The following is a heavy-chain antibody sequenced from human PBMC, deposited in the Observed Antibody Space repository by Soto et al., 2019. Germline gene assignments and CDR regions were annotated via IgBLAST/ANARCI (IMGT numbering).Heavy chain of an antibody. V-gene: IGHV5-51*01. D-gene: IGHD3-10*01. J-gene: IGHJ6*02. CDR2: IYPGDSDT. Sequence: GESLKISCKGSGYSFTSYWIGWVRQMPGKGLEWMGIIYPGDSDTRYSPSFQGQVTISADKSISTAYLQWSSLKASDTAMYYCASTFYYGSGRPTYGMDVWDQGTTVTVSS. CDR1: GYSFTSYW. CDR3: ASTFYYGSGRPTYGMDV.